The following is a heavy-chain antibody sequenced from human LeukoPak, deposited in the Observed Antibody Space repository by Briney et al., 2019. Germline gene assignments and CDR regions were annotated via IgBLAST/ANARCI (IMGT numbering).Heavy chain of an antibody. CDR3: ARNGMAAEDY. CDR2: ISSDGSST. Sequence: GGSLRLSCAASGFTFSSYAMSWVRQAPGKGLEWVSRISSDGSSTSYADSVKGRFTISRDNAKDTLYLQMNSLRAEDTAVYYCARNGMAAEDYWGQGTLVTVSS. CDR1: GFTFSSYA. D-gene: IGHD6-13*01. V-gene: IGHV3-74*01. J-gene: IGHJ4*02.